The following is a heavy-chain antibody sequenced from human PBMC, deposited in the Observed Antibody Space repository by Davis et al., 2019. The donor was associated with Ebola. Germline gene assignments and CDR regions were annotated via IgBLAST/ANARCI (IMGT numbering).Heavy chain of an antibody. CDR1: GFTVSSNY. V-gene: IGHV3-53*01. J-gene: IGHJ4*02. CDR2: IYSGGST. Sequence: GESLKISCAASGFTVSSNYMSWVRQAPGKGLEWVSVIYSGGSTYYADSVKGRFTISRDNSKNTRYLQMNSLRAEDTAVYYCARVVYSSSWYNYWGQGTLVTVSS. CDR3: ARVVYSSSWYNY. D-gene: IGHD6-13*01.